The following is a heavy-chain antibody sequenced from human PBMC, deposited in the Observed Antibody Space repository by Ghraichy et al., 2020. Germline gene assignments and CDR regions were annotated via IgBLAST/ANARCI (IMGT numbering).Heavy chain of an antibody. Sequence: SETLSLTCTVSGGSISSSSYYWGWIRQPPGKGLEWIGSIYYSGSTYYNPFLKSRVTISVDTSKNQFSLKLSSVTAADTAVYYCARHIDYGDYPDAFDIWGQGTMVTVSS. CDR1: GGSISSSSYY. V-gene: IGHV4-39*01. CDR2: IYYSGST. CDR3: ARHIDYGDYPDAFDI. J-gene: IGHJ3*02. D-gene: IGHD4-17*01.